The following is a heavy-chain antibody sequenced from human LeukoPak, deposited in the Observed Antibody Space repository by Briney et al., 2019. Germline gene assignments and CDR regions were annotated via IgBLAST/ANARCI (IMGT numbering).Heavy chain of an antibody. CDR3: AGGGTAMVTNDY. J-gene: IGHJ4*02. D-gene: IGHD5-18*01. CDR1: GYSISSGYY. CDR2: IYHSGST. Sequence: SETLSLTCAVSGYSISSGYYWGWIRQPPGKGLEWIGSIYHSGSTYYNPSLKSRVTISVDTSKNQFSLKLSSVTAADTAVYYCAGGGTAMVTNDYWGQGTLVTVSS. V-gene: IGHV4-38-2*01.